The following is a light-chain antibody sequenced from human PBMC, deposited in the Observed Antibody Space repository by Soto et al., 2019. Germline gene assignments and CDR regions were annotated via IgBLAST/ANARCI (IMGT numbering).Light chain of an antibody. CDR2: GAS. V-gene: IGKV3-20*01. CDR3: QQYDTSPPTYT. J-gene: IGKJ2*01. CDR1: QSVRSTF. Sequence: EVVLTQSPGTLSLSPGERVTLSCRTSQSVRSTFLAWYQQKPGQAPRPLIYGASTRATGIPDRFSGRGSGTDFTLTISRLEPEDFAVYYCQQYDTSPPTYTFGQGTKLEIK.